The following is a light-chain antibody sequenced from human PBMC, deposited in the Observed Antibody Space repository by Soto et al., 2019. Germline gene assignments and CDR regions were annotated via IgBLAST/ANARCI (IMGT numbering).Light chain of an antibody. J-gene: IGKJ1*01. V-gene: IGKV1-39*01. CDR3: QQSYSTPWT. CDR2: AAS. CDR1: QSISSY. Sequence: IQRTQSPSSQSASVGDRVTITCRASQSISSYLNCYQQKPGKAPKLLIYAASSLQSGVPSRFSGSGSGTDFTLTISSLQPEDFATYYCQQSYSTPWTCGQGTKG.